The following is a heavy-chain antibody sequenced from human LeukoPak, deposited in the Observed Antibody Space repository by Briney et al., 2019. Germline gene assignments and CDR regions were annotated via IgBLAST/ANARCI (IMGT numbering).Heavy chain of an antibody. Sequence: SETLSLTCTVSGGSISSSSYYWGWIRQPPGKGLEWIGSIYYSGSTYYNPSLKSRVTISVDTSKNQFSLKLSSVAAADTAVYYCARNRWDLWFGELLSPNWFDPWGQGTLVTVSS. D-gene: IGHD3-10*01. J-gene: IGHJ5*02. CDR2: IYYSGST. CDR1: GGSISSSSYY. CDR3: ARNRWDLWFGELLSPNWFDP. V-gene: IGHV4-39*01.